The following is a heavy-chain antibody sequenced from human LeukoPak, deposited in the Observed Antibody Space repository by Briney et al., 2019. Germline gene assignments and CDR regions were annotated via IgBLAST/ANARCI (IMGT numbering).Heavy chain of an antibody. CDR1: GFTVSSDY. CDR3: ARGGYCSSTSCYSQHYYYYYMDV. V-gene: IGHV3-53*05. Sequence: GGSLRLSCAASGFTVSSDYMSWVRQAPGKGLEWVSVIYSGGSTYYADSVKGRFTISRDKSKNTVYLQMNSLRFEDTAMYYCARGGYCSSTSCYSQHYYYYYMDVWGKGTTVTVSS. CDR2: IYSGGST. J-gene: IGHJ6*03. D-gene: IGHD2-2*02.